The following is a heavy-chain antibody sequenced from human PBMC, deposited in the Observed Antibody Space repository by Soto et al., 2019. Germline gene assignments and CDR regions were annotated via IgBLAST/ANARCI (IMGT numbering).Heavy chain of an antibody. J-gene: IGHJ4*02. CDR3: ARIPNISDYGDYPYYFDY. CDR1: GFSLSNARMG. CDR2: IFSNDEK. V-gene: IGHV2-26*01. Sequence: QVTLKESGPVLVKPTETLTLTCTVSGFSLSNARMGVSWIRQPPGKALEWLAHIFSNDEKSYSTSLKSRLTISKDTSKSQVVLTMTNMDPVDTATYYCARIPNISDYGDYPYYFDYWGQGTLVTVSS. D-gene: IGHD4-17*01.